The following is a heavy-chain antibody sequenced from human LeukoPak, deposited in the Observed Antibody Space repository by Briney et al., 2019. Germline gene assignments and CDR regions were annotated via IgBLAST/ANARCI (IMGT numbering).Heavy chain of an antibody. CDR1: GFTFSSYW. CDR3: AAITMVRGVIGAHAFDI. Sequence: PGGSLRLSCAASGFTFSSYWMSWVRQAPGKGLEWVANIKQDGSEKYYVDSVKGRFTISRDNAKNSLYLQMNSLRSEDTAVYYCAAITMVRGVIGAHAFDIWGQGTMVTVSS. V-gene: IGHV3-7*03. J-gene: IGHJ3*02. D-gene: IGHD3-10*01. CDR2: IKQDGSEK.